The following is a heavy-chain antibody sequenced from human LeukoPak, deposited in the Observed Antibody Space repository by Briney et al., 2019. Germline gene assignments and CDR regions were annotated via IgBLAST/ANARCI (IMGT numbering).Heavy chain of an antibody. D-gene: IGHD1-26*01. CDR1: GFTFSGYW. J-gene: IGHJ2*01. V-gene: IGHV3-74*01. CDR2: ISSDGSST. CDR3: ARLVGSYWYFDL. Sequence: GGSLRLSCVASGFTFSGYWMHWVRQVPGKGLVWVSRISSDGSSTSYADSVKGRFTISRGNAKNTLYLQMSSLRAEDTAVYFCARLVGSYWYFDLWGRGTLVTVSS.